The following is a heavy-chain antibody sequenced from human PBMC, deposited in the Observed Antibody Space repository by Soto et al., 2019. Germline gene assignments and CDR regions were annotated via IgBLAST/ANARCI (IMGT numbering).Heavy chain of an antibody. CDR2: ISGSGGST. CDR3: AKSRSSGWYLDSDY. CDR1: GFTFSSYS. J-gene: IGHJ4*02. V-gene: IGHV3-23*01. D-gene: IGHD6-19*01. Sequence: PGGSLRLSCAASGFTFSSYSMNWVRQAPGKGLEWVSAISGSGGSTYYADSVKGRFTISRDNSKNTLYLQMNSLRAEDTAVYYCAKSRSSGWYLDSDYWGQGTLVTGSS.